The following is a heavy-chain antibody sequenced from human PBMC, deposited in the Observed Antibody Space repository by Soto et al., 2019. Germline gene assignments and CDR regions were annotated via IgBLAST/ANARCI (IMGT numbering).Heavy chain of an antibody. CDR1: GDSVSSNSAA. D-gene: IGHD6-13*01. CDR2: TYYRSKWYN. V-gene: IGHV6-1*01. J-gene: IGHJ6*02. CDR3: ARDPINPHSSPQQLVGPDIKGHYGMDV. Sequence: SQTLSLTCAISGDSVSSNSAAWNWIRQSPSRGLEWLGRTYYRSKWYNDYAVSVKSRITINPDTSKNQFSLQLNSVTPEDTAVYYCARDPINPHSSPQQLVGPDIKGHYGMDVWGQGTTVTVSS.